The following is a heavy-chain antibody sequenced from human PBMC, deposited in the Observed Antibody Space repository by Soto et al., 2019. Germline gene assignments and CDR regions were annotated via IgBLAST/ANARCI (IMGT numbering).Heavy chain of an antibody. V-gene: IGHV3-7*01. CDR3: TRNQVKADY. D-gene: IGHD3-22*01. CDR1: GFTFSDLW. J-gene: IGHJ4*02. CDR2: IKQDGSTK. Sequence: EVQLVESGGGLVQPGGSLRLSCAASGFTFSDLWMSWVRQAPGKGLEWVANIKQDGSTKNYVDSVKGRFTISRDNAKSLFYLQMNSLRVEDTAVDYCTRNQVKADYWGQGTLVTVSS.